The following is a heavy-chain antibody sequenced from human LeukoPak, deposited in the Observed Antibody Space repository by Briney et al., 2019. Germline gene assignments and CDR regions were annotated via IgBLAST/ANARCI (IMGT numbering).Heavy chain of an antibody. D-gene: IGHD1-26*01. J-gene: IGHJ4*02. CDR2: IRSSGGST. V-gene: IGHV3-64*01. Sequence: PGGSLRLSCAASGFTFSSYAMHWVRQAPGKGLEYVSAIRSSGGSTYYANSVKGRFTISRDNSKNTLYLQMGSLRAEDMAVYYCARDDGVGATNIDYWGQGTLVIVSS. CDR1: GFTFSSYA. CDR3: ARDDGVGATNIDY.